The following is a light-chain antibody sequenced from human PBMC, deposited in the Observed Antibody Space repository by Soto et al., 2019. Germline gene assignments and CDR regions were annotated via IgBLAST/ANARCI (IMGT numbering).Light chain of an antibody. Sequence: EIGMTQSPGTLSVSPGERATLSCRASQSVRRSLAWYQQRPGQAPRLLIYGASTRATGVPARFSGSGSGTEFTLTITSLQSEDFAVYYCQQYNNWPPYTFGQGTKLQIK. V-gene: IGKV3-15*01. CDR1: QSVRRS. J-gene: IGKJ2*01. CDR2: GAS. CDR3: QQYNNWPPYT.